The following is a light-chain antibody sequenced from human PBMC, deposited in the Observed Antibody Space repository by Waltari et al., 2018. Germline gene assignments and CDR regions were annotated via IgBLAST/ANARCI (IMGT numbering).Light chain of an antibody. V-gene: IGKV3-11*01. CDR2: DAS. J-gene: IGKJ4*01. CDR1: QTIGTY. CDR3: QQRYNWPPLT. Sequence: VVLTQSPVTLSLSPGETATLSCRASQTIGTYLAWYQPKLGQSPRLLIYDASTRATGIPAKFSGSGSGTDFTFTISGLEAEDSAIYYCQQRYNWPPLTFGGGTKVQTK.